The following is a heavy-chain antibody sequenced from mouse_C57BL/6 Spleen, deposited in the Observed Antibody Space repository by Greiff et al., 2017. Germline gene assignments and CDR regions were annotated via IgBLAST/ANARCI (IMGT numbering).Heavy chain of an antibody. CDR2: ISYDGSN. D-gene: IGHD2-3*01. J-gene: IGHJ1*03. V-gene: IGHV3-6*01. CDR3: ARDGVYDGYHWYFDV. Sequence: DVKLVESGPGLVKPSQSLSLTCSVTGYSITSGYYWNWIRQFPGNKLEWMGYISYDGSNNSNPSLKNRISITRDTSKNQFFLKLNSVTTEDTATYYCARDGVYDGYHWYFDVWGTGTTVTVSS. CDR1: GYSITSGYY.